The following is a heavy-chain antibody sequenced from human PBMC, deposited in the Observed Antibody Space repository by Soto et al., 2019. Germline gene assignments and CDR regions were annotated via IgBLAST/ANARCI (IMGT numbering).Heavy chain of an antibody. Sequence: EVQLLESGGGLVQPGGSLRLSCAASGFTFSSYAMSWVRQAPGKGLERVSAISGSGGSTYYADSVKGRFTISRDNSKNTLYLQMNSLRAEDTAVYYCAKMTGRLVKVSYFDYWGQGTLVTVSS. D-gene: IGHD3-9*01. J-gene: IGHJ4*02. CDR1: GFTFSSYA. CDR3: AKMTGRLVKVSYFDY. V-gene: IGHV3-23*01. CDR2: ISGSGGST.